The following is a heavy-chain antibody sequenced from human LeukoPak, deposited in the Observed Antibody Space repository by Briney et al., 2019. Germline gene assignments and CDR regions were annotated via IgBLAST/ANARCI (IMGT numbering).Heavy chain of an antibody. CDR2: IFWDDNE. CDR1: GFSLSTGGMG. Sequence: SGPTLVNPTQTLTLTCTFSGFSLSTGGMGVGWIRQPPGKALEWLAFIFWDDNEYYSPSLKNRLTIMKDTSKNQVILTMTNMDPVDTATYYCSHRHNLGVTGPVVTFDSWGQGTLVTVSS. CDR3: SHRHNLGVTGPVVTFDS. J-gene: IGHJ5*01. V-gene: IGHV2-5*02. D-gene: IGHD2-21*02.